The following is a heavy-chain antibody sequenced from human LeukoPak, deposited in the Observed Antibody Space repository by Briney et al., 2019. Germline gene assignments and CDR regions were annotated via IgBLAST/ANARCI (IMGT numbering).Heavy chain of an antibody. D-gene: IGHD6-13*01. CDR3: ANRIAAAGWDYFEY. Sequence: GGSLRLSCAASGFTFSSYAISWVRHAPGKGLEWVSAIIGNGGNTYYADSVKRRLTISRDKSENALYLQINSLRAEDTAVYYCANRIAAAGWDYFEYWGRGTLVTVSS. V-gene: IGHV3-23*01. CDR2: IIGNGGNT. CDR1: GFTFSSYA. J-gene: IGHJ4*02.